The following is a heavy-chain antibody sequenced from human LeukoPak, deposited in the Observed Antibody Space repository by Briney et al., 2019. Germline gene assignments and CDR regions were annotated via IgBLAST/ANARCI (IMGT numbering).Heavy chain of an antibody. CDR1: GFTFSSYA. J-gene: IGHJ4*02. Sequence: AGGSPRLSCAASGFTFSSYAMSWVRQAPGKGLEWVSAISGSGGSTYYADSVKGRFTISRDNSKNTLYLQMNSLRAEDTAVYYCARDSDYGSGSTDWGQGTLVTVSS. V-gene: IGHV3-23*01. CDR2: ISGSGGST. D-gene: IGHD3-10*01. CDR3: ARDSDYGSGSTD.